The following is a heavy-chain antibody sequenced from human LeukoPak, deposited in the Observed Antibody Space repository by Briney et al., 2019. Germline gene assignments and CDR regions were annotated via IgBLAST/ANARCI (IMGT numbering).Heavy chain of an antibody. CDR1: GFTFSSYW. Sequence: GGSLRLSCAASGFTFSSYWMHWVRQAPGKGLVWVSRINSDGSSTSYADSVKGRFTISRDNAKNTLYLQMNSLRAEDTALYYCAREWDVVVPAAMRDYWGQGTLVTVSS. CDR3: AREWDVVVPAAMRDY. V-gene: IGHV3-74*01. D-gene: IGHD2-2*01. CDR2: INSDGSST. J-gene: IGHJ4*02.